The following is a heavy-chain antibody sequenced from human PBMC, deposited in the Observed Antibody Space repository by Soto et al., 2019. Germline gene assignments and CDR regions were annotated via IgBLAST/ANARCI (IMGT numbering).Heavy chain of an antibody. CDR2: ISDSGATK. CDR3: ARCSRNSCYSYGVDV. V-gene: IGHV3-48*02. J-gene: IGHJ6*02. Sequence: GGSLRLSCAASGFTFSNCGMNWVRQTPGKGLEWVSYISDSGATKHYADSVKGRFTISRDNGKDSLYLQMNSLRDEDTAVYFCARCSRNSCYSYGVDVWGRGATVTVS. CDR1: GFTFSNCG. D-gene: IGHD2-15*01.